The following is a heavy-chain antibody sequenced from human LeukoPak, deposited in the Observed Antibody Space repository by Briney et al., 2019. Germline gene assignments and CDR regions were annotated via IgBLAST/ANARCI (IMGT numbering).Heavy chain of an antibody. CDR2: ISYDGSNK. CDR1: GFTFSSYA. V-gene: IGHV3-30-3*01. Sequence: GGSLRLSCAASGFTFSSYAMHWVRQAPGKGLEWVAVISYDGSNKYYAGSVKGRFTISRDNSKNTLYLQMNSLRAEDTAVYYCAREIYYYDSSGYLDYWGQGTLVTVSS. J-gene: IGHJ4*02. CDR3: AREIYYYDSSGYLDY. D-gene: IGHD3-22*01.